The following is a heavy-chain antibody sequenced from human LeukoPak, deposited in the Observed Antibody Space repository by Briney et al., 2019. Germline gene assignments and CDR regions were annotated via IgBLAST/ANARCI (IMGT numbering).Heavy chain of an antibody. J-gene: IGHJ6*03. CDR1: GFTFSSYW. D-gene: IGHD2-8*01. V-gene: IGHV3-7*01. CDR3: ARVEMVYAHYYYYYMDV. Sequence: GGSLRLSCAACGFTFSSYWMSWVRQAPGKGLEWVANIKQDGSEKYYVDSVKGRFTISRDNAKNSLYLQMNSLRAEDTAACYCARVEMVYAHYYYYYMDVWGKGTTVTVSS. CDR2: IKQDGSEK.